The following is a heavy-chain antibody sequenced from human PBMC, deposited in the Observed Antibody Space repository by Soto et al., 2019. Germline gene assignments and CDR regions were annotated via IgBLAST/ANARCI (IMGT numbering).Heavy chain of an antibody. V-gene: IGHV4-30-4*01. CDR3: AREIVTAGGNNYFDP. D-gene: IGHD2-21*02. CDR2: IYYSGST. J-gene: IGHJ5*02. Sequence: SETLSLTCTVSGGSISSGDYYWSWIRQPPGKGLEWIGYIYYSGSTYYNPSLKSRVTISVDKSNNQFSLRLNSLTAADTAVYFCAREIVTAGGNNYFDPWGPGTLVTVSS. CDR1: GGSISSGDYY.